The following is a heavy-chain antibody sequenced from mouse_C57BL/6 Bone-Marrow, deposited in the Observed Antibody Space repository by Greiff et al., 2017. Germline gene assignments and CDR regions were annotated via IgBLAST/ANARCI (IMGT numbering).Heavy chain of an antibody. V-gene: IGHV14-4*01. Sequence: EVKLMESGAELVRPGASVKLSCTASGFNIKDDYMHWVKQRPEQGLEWIGWIDPENGDTEYASKFQGKATITADTSSNTAYLQLSSLTSEDTAVYYCTTFPRITAVVATDYFDYWGQGTTLTVSS. J-gene: IGHJ2*01. D-gene: IGHD1-1*01. CDR1: GFNIKDDY. CDR3: TTFPRITAVVATDYFDY. CDR2: IDPENGDT.